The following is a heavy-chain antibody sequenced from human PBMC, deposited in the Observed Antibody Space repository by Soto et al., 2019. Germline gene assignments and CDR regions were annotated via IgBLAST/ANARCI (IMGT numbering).Heavy chain of an antibody. CDR2: IYYTGST. CDR1: VACITTSCY. J-gene: IGHJ4*02. Sequence: SETLSRTCTVSVACITTSCYWTWVRQHPVKGLEWIGHIYYTGSTYYNPSLKSRLNISLENSKNQFSLQLESMTAADTDIYYCQRGRRLDQWGPGTMVTVSS. V-gene: IGHV4-31*03. D-gene: IGHD3-16*01. CDR3: QRGRRLDQ.